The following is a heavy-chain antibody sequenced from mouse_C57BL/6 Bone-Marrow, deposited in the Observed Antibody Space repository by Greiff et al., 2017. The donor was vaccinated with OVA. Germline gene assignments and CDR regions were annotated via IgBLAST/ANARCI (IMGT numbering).Heavy chain of an antibody. CDR3: ARASGDWYFDV. J-gene: IGHJ1*03. CDR1: GFSLTSYG. D-gene: IGHD6-1*01. CDR2: IWRDGGP. Sequence: QVQLQQSGPGLVAPSQSLSTTCTVSGFSLTSYGVHWVRQPPGKGLEWLVVIWRDGGPTYNSALKSGLSTSTDNSKSQVFLKMNSLQTDATAMYSCARASGDWYFDVWGTGTTVTVTS. V-gene: IGHV2-6*03.